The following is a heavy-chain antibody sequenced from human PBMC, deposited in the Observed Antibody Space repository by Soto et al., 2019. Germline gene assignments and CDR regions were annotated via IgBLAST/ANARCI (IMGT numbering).Heavy chain of an antibody. J-gene: IGHJ6*03. Sequence: EVLLVESGGGLGQPGGSLRLSCAASGFTFTSYNMMWVRQAPGKGLEWISYISISSGTIFYADSVKGRFTISRDNANNSLFLQMDRLRTEDTGVYYCAREEILDYYIDVWGKGTTVTVSS. V-gene: IGHV3-48*04. CDR3: AREEILDYYIDV. CDR2: ISISSGTI. CDR1: GFTFTSYN.